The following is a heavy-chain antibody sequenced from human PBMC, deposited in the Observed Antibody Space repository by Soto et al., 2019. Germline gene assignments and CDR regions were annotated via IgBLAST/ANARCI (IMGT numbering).Heavy chain of an antibody. Sequence: GGSLRLSCAASGFTFSIFAIHWVRQAPGKGLEWVAVIASDGRDKHYADPVKGRFTISRDNSKDTLYLQMNSLRAEDTAIYYCASRAAVAGDFDYWGQGTLVTVSS. CDR2: IASDGRDK. CDR3: ASRAAVAGDFDY. J-gene: IGHJ4*02. D-gene: IGHD6-19*01. V-gene: IGHV3-30*04. CDR1: GFTFSIFA.